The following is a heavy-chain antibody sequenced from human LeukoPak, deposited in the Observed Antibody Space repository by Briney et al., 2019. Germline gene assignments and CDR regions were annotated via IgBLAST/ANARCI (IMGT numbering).Heavy chain of an antibody. CDR1: GYTFTGYY. CDR3: ASVLGSSGWYGIDY. D-gene: IGHD6-19*01. Sequence: ASVKVSCKASGYTFTGYYMHWVRQAPGQGLEWMGWINPNSGGTNYAQKLQGRVTMTRDTSISTAYMELSRLRSDDTAVYYCASVLGSSGWYGIDYWGQGTLVTVSS. CDR2: INPNSGGT. V-gene: IGHV1-2*02. J-gene: IGHJ4*02.